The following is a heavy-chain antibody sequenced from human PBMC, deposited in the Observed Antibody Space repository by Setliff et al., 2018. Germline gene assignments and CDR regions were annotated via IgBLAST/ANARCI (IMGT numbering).Heavy chain of an antibody. D-gene: IGHD5-18*01. CDR3: AKDGGYTYGLGF. CDR2: ISSSGSI. V-gene: IGHV3-48*03. Sequence: PGGSLRLSCAASGFTFSSYAMNWVRQGPGKGLEWVSYISSSGSIYYANSVKGRFTISRDNAQNSLHLQMDSLRAEDTAVYYCAKDGGYTYGLGFWGQGTLVTVSS. J-gene: IGHJ4*02. CDR1: GFTFSSYA.